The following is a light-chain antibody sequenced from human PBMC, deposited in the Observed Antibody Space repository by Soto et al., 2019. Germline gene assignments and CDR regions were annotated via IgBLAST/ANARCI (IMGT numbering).Light chain of an antibody. CDR3: QIYNSAPIT. J-gene: IGKJ5*01. V-gene: IGKV1-27*01. CDR2: GAS. Sequence: LQMTQAPSSLTASLGYRFHITFRASQGINIYLAWYQQAAGKVPKHLIYGASKLQSGVPSRFRGGGSGINFTLTVSSLQPEDVGTYYCQIYNSAPITFGQGTRLEIK. CDR1: QGINIY.